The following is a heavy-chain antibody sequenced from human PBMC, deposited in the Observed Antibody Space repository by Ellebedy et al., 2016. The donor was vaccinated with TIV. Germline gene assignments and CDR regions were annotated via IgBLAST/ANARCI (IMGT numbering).Heavy chain of an antibody. CDR3: AKGPTIFGVNRFDY. V-gene: IGHV3-23*01. J-gene: IGHJ4*02. CDR1: GFTFSSYA. CDR2: VSGSGGST. Sequence: GGSLRLXCAASGFTFSSYAMSWVRQAPGKGLEWVSGVSGSGGSTYYADSVKGRFTISRDNSKNTLYLQMNTLRAEDTAVYYCAKGPTIFGVNRFDYWGQGTLVTVSS. D-gene: IGHD3-3*01.